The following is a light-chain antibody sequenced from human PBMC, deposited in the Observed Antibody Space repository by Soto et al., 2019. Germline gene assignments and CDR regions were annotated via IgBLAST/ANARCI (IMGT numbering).Light chain of an antibody. CDR2: EVS. CDR1: SSDVGGYNF. Sequence: QPVLTQPPSASGSPGQSVTVSCSGTSSDVGGYNFVSWYQQHPGKAPKLMIYEVSERPSGVPDRFSGSKSGNTASLTVSGLQADDEADYYCSSYAGSNNYVFGTGTKVTVL. J-gene: IGLJ1*01. V-gene: IGLV2-8*01. CDR3: SSYAGSNNYV.